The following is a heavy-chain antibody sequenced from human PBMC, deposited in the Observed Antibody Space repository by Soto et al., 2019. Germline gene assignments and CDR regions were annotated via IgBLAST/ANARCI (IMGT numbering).Heavy chain of an antibody. J-gene: IGHJ6*02. D-gene: IGHD2-15*01. CDR2: IMPIFRAP. CDR3: AIWLKGPDIGNYYYGMDV. Sequence: QVQLVQSGAEVKKPGSSVKVSCKASGGAFSDYAFSWVRQAPGQGLEWLGGIMPIFRAPDYAQKFQGRVTITADEFTRTAYMEMNSLRSEDTPVYYCAIWLKGPDIGNYYYGMDVWGQGTTVTVS. V-gene: IGHV1-69*12. CDR1: GGAFSDYA.